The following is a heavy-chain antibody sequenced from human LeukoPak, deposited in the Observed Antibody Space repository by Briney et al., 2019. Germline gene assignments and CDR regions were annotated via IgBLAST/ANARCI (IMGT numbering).Heavy chain of an antibody. CDR3: ARRIGYCSSTSCYGDGYYYYMDV. D-gene: IGHD2-2*01. Sequence: PSETLSLTCTVSGGSISSYYWSWIRQPPGKGLEWIGYIFYTGSTNYNPSLKSRVTISVLTSKNQFSLKLSSVTAADTAVYYCARRIGYCSSTSCYGDGYYYYMDVWGQGTTVTISS. J-gene: IGHJ6*03. CDR2: IFYTGST. CDR1: GGSISSYY. V-gene: IGHV4-59*12.